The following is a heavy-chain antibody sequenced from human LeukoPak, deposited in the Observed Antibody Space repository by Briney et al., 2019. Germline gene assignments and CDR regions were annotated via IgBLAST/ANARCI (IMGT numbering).Heavy chain of an antibody. CDR2: IKQDGSET. Sequence: GGSLRLSCAASGFTFSSYLMSWVRQAPGKGLEWVANIKQDGSETYYVDSVKVRFTISRDNAKNSLYLQMNSLRAEDTAVYYCARDWKYYDFWSGYHNWFDPWGQGTLVTVSS. J-gene: IGHJ5*02. D-gene: IGHD3-3*01. V-gene: IGHV3-7*01. CDR3: ARDWKYYDFWSGYHNWFDP. CDR1: GFTFSSYL.